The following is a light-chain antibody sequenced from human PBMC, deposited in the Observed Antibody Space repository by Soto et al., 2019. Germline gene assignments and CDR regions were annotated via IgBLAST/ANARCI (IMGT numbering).Light chain of an antibody. J-gene: IGKJ1*01. Sequence: DIQMAQSPSSLSASVGDRVTITCRTSQSIRNYLNWYQQKAGDAPKLLIYAASTLQPGVTSRFGGSGSGTDFTLSISSLQPEDCATYYCQQSFSTPQTFGPGTKVEIK. CDR2: AAS. V-gene: IGKV1-39*01. CDR1: QSIRNY. CDR3: QQSFSTPQT.